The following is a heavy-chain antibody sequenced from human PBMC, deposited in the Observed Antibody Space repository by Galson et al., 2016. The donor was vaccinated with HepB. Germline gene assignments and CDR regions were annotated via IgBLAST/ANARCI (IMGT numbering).Heavy chain of an antibody. CDR2: ISYDGSNK. CDR3: ARDSSSTSWYEWSED. D-gene: IGHD6-13*01. Sequence: SLRLSCAASGFTFSDYAMHWVRQAPGKGLEWVAVISYDGSNKYYADSVKGRFTISRDNSKNTLYLQMNSLRAEDTAMYYCARDSSSTSWYEWSEDWGQGT. V-gene: IGHV3-30-3*01. CDR1: GFTFSDYA. J-gene: IGHJ4*02.